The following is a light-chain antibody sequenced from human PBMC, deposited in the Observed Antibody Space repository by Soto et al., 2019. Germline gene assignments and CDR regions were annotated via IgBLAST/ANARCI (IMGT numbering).Light chain of an antibody. J-gene: IGLJ2*01. CDR1: RTNIETNH. Sequence: QSVLTQPSSTSGTPGQRVIISCSGSRTNIETNHVYWYQQLPGTTPKVLIYRNSQRPSGVPDRFSASKSGTSASLAIDGLRAEDEGDYYCAAWDDRLSGVVFGGATKLTVL. CDR2: RNS. CDR3: AAWDDRLSGVV. V-gene: IGLV1-47*01.